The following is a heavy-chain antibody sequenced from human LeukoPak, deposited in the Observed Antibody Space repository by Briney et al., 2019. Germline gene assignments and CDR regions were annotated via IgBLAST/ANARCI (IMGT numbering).Heavy chain of an antibody. Sequence: GGSLRLSCAASGFTLSSYDMNWVRQAPGKGLEWLSYISSSASVTYYADSVKGRFTISRDNAKNSLYLQMNSLRAEDTAVYYCARARLYYYGSGSYRYDYWGQGTLVSVSS. D-gene: IGHD3-10*01. CDR1: GFTLSSYD. CDR3: ARARLYYYGSGSYRYDY. V-gene: IGHV3-48*03. J-gene: IGHJ4*02. CDR2: ISSSASVT.